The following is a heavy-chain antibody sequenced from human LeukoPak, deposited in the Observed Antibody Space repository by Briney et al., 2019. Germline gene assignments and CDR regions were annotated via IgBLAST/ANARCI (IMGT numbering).Heavy chain of an antibody. CDR1: GGSISSGDYY. D-gene: IGHD3-10*01. V-gene: IGHV4-30-4*01. CDR2: IYYSGST. Sequence: SETLSLTCTVSGGSISSGDYYWSWIRQPPGKGLEWIGYIYYSGSTYYNPFLKSRVTISVDTSKNQFSLKLSSVTAADTAVYYCAREFVGFGALDYWGQGTLVTVSS. J-gene: IGHJ4*02. CDR3: AREFVGFGALDY.